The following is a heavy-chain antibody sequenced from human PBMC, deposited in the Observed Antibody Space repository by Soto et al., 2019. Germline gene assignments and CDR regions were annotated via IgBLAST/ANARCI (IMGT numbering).Heavy chain of an antibody. V-gene: IGHV4-4*07. D-gene: IGHD3-3*01. CDR1: GGSISSYY. J-gene: IGHJ6*02. Sequence: SETLSLTCTVSGGSISSYYWSWIRQPAGKGLEWIGRIYTSGSTNYNPSLKSRVTMSVDTSKNQFSLKLSSVTATDTAVYYCARDGVLRFLEWSGYYYYYGMDVWGQGTTVTVSS. CDR2: IYTSGST. CDR3: ARDGVLRFLEWSGYYYYYGMDV.